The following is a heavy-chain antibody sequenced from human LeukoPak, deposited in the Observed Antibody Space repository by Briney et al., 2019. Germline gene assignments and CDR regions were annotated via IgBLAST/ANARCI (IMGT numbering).Heavy chain of an antibody. J-gene: IGHJ5*02. CDR2: INHSGST. CDR1: GGSFSGYY. D-gene: IGHD1-14*01. Sequence: SEALSLTCAVYGGSFSGYYWSWIRQPPGKGLEWIGEINHSGSTNYNPSLKSRVTISVDTSKNQFSLKLSSVTAADTAVYYCARHPPNRAYNWFDPWGQGTLVTVSS. CDR3: ARHPPNRAYNWFDP. V-gene: IGHV4-34*01.